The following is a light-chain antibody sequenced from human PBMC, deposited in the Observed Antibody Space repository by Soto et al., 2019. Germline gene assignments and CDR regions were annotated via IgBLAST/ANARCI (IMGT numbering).Light chain of an antibody. V-gene: IGKV3-20*01. Sequence: EIVLTQSPGTLSLSPGERAALSCRATQSVTSSYLAWYQQKTGQAPRLLIYGASSRATDIPDRFSGSGSGTDFTLTISRLEPEDIVAYYCQQYATDPLTFGGGTKVEIK. CDR1: QSVTSSY. CDR3: QQYATDPLT. J-gene: IGKJ4*01. CDR2: GAS.